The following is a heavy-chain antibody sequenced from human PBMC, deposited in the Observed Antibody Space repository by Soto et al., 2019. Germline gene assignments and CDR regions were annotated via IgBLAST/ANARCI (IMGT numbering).Heavy chain of an antibody. Sequence: QVQLQESGPGLVKPSQTLSLTCTVSGGSISGGVYYWSWIRQHPGKGLEWIGYIYYSGSTYYNPSLKSRVIISVDTSKNQFSLKLSSVTAADTAVYYCARDVTVTGTGGVGYWGQGTLVTVSS. CDR1: GGSISGGVYY. D-gene: IGHD6-19*01. CDR2: IYYSGST. CDR3: ARDVTVTGTGGVGY. V-gene: IGHV4-31*03. J-gene: IGHJ4*02.